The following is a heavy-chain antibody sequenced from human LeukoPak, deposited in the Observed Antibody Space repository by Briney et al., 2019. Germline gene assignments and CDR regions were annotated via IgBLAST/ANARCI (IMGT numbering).Heavy chain of an antibody. J-gene: IGHJ3*02. D-gene: IGHD3-16*02. CDR3: ARGPLRGGSYRYTPRFAFDI. V-gene: IGHV4-34*01. CDR2: INHSGST. Sequence: SETLSLTCAVYGGSFSGYYWSWIRQPPGKGLEWIGEINHSGSTNYNPSLKSRVTISVDTSKNQFSLKLSSVTAADTAVYYCARGPLRGGSYRYTPRFAFDIWGQGTMATVSS. CDR1: GGSFSGYY.